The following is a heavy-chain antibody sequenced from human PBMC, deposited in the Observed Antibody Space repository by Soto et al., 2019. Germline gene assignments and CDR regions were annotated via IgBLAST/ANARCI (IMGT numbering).Heavy chain of an antibody. D-gene: IGHD3-10*01. CDR1: GFTFNNYA. V-gene: IGHV3-23*01. CDR2: ISGSGGGT. CDR3: AKGSDGSRPYYFDY. Sequence: PGGSLRLSCAASGFTFNNYAMSWVRQAPGKGLEWVSAISGSGGGTYSADSVKGRFTISRDNSKNTQYLQMNSLRAEDTAVYYCAKGSDGSRPYYFDYWGQGILVTVST. J-gene: IGHJ4*02.